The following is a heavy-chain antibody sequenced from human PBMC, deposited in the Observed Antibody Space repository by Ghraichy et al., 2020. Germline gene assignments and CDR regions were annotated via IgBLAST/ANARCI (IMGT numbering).Heavy chain of an antibody. CDR1: GFTFSSYW. J-gene: IGHJ4*02. D-gene: IGHD6-19*01. CDR2: INQDGSHI. Sequence: GESLNISCAASGFTFSSYWMSWVRQAPGEGLEWVAKINQDGSHISHVDSVEGRFTISRDNAKNSLFLQMNSLRVEDTAVYYCALADSGRNARHDWGQGTLVTVSS. CDR3: ALADSGRNARHD. V-gene: IGHV3-7*03.